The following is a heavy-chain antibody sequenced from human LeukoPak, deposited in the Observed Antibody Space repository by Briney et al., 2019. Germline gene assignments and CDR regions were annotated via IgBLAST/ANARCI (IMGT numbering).Heavy chain of an antibody. CDR1: GFTVSSNF. CDR2: LYTGGST. D-gene: IGHD3-16*01. J-gene: IGHJ4*02. V-gene: IGHV3-53*01. CDR3: VRVAPPLAMITIVDY. Sequence: PGGSLRLSCAASGFTVSSNFMSWFRQAPGKGLEWVSVLYTGGSTHYADPVKGRFTISRDISKNTVYLQMNSLRAEDTAVYYCVRVAPPLAMITIVDYWGQGTLVTVSS.